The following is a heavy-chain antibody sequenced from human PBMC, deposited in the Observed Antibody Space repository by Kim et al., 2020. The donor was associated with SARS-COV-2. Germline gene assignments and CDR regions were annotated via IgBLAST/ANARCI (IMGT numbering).Heavy chain of an antibody. D-gene: IGHD1-26*01. V-gene: IGHV4-61*01. J-gene: IGHJ6*02. CDR1: GGSVSSGSYY. CDR3: ARLSLHRKYSGYDYYGMDV. Sequence: SETLSLTCTVSGGSVSSGSYYWSWIRQPPGKGLEWIGYIYYSGSTNYNPSLKSRVTISVDTSKNQFSLKLSSVTAADTAVYYCARLSLHRKYSGYDYYGMDVWGQGTTVTVSS. CDR2: IYYSGST.